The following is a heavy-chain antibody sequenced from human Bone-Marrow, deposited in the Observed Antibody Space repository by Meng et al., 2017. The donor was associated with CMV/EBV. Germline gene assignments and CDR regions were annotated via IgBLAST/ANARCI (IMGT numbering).Heavy chain of an antibody. CDR2: IHYSGST. D-gene: IGHD6-19*01. V-gene: IGHV4-39*07. CDR3: AKSLVAGRDYFDY. CDR1: GVPLNSFDYY. Sequence: SETLSLTCTVSGVPLNSFDYYWGWIRQTPGKGLEWIGTIHYSGSTYYSLSLKRRVTISVDTSKNQFSLNLNSVTAADTAVYYCAKSLVAGRDYFDYWGQGALVTVSS. J-gene: IGHJ4*02.